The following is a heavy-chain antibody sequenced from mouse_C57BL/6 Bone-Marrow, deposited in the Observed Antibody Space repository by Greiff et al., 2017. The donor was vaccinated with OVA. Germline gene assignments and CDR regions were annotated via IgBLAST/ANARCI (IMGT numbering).Heavy chain of an antibody. J-gene: IGHJ3*01. Sequence: VKLQQSGAELVKPGASVKLSCKASGYTFTSYWMHWVKQRPGQGLEWIGMIHPNSGSTNYNEKFKSKATLTVDKSSSTAYMQLSSLTSEDSAVYYCARYDTTVVDAFAYWGQGTLVTVSA. CDR2: IHPNSGST. CDR3: ARYDTTVVDAFAY. V-gene: IGHV1-64*01. D-gene: IGHD1-1*01. CDR1: GYTFTSYW.